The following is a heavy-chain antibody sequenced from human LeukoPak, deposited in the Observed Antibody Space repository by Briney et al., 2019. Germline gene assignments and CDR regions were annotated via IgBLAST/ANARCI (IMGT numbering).Heavy chain of an antibody. CDR2: INHSGST. CDR3: ARDNLYYYYGMDV. CDR1: GGSFSGHY. J-gene: IGHJ6*02. Sequence: SETLSLTCAVYGGSFSGHYWSWIRQPPGKGLEWIGEINHSGSTNYNPSLKSRVTISVDTSKNQFSLKLSSVTAADTAVYYCARDNLYYYYGMDVWGQGTTVTVSS. D-gene: IGHD1-20*01. V-gene: IGHV4-34*01.